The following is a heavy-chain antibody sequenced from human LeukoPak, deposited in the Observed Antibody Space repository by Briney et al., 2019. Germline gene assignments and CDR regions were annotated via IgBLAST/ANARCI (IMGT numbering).Heavy chain of an antibody. Sequence: NPSETLSLTCTVSGGSISSYYWSWIRQPPGKGLEWIGYIYYSGSTNYNPSLKSRVTISVDTSKNQFSLKLSSVTAADTAVYYCARDQNSSGWTYWGQGTLVTVSS. CDR2: IYYSGST. CDR1: GGSISSYY. D-gene: IGHD6-19*01. V-gene: IGHV4-59*12. CDR3: ARDQNSSGWTY. J-gene: IGHJ4*02.